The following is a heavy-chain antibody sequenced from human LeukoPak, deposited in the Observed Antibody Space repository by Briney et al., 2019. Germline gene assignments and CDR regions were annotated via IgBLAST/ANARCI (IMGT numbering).Heavy chain of an antibody. V-gene: IGHV3-7*01. CDR2: IKQDGSEK. D-gene: IGHD2-15*01. CDR1: GFTFNNYW. CDR3: ARDRDRDFDY. J-gene: IGHJ4*02. Sequence: GGSLRISCAASGFTFNNYWMTWVRQAPGKGLEWVANIKQDGSEKYYVDSVKGRFTISRDNAKNSLYLQMNSLRAEDTAVYYCARDRDRDFDYWGQGTLVTVSS.